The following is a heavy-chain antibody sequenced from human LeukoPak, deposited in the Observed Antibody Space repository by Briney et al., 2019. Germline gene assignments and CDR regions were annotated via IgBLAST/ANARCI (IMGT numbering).Heavy chain of an antibody. CDR2: ISYDGSDK. V-gene: IGHV3-30*03. CDR1: GFTFSSYG. CDR3: ARRWQSYYCDS. D-gene: IGHD4-23*01. Sequence: PGRSLRLSCAASGFTFSSYGMHWVRQAPGKGLEWVAVISYDGSDKYYADSVKGRVAISRDNSKNTLYLQMDSLRVEDTATYYCARRWQSYYCDSWGQGTLVTVSS. J-gene: IGHJ4*02.